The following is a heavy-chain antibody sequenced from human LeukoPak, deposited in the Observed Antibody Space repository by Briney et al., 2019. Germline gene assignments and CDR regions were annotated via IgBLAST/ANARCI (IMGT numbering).Heavy chain of an antibody. V-gene: IGHV1-2*02. Sequence: ASVKVSCKGSGYTFTGYYMHWVRQAPGQGLEWMGWIKPNSGGTTYAQKFRGRGTMPRDTSIRTAYMELSRLRSDDTAVYYCARDRGPTMVRGVNPLDYWGQGTLVTVSS. CDR1: GYTFTGYY. D-gene: IGHD3-10*01. CDR2: IKPNSGGT. J-gene: IGHJ4*02. CDR3: ARDRGPTMVRGVNPLDY.